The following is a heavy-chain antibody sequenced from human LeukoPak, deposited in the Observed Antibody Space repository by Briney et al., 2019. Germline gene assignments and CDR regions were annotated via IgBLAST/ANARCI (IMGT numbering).Heavy chain of an antibody. D-gene: IGHD5-12*01. CDR1: GGSISSYY. CDR3: ARGPRIYSGRRGFDY. Sequence: SETLSLTCTVSGGSISSYYWSWIRQPPGKGLEWIGEINHSGSTNYNPSLKSRVTISVDTSKNQFSLKLSSVTAADTAVYYCARGPRIYSGRRGFDYWGQGTLVTVSS. CDR2: INHSGST. V-gene: IGHV4-34*01. J-gene: IGHJ4*02.